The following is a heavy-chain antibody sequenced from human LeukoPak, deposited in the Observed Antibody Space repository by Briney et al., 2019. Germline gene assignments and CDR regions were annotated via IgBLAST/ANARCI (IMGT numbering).Heavy chain of an antibody. CDR2: VWYDGSKT. J-gene: IGHJ4*02. CDR1: GYTFSSHG. CDR3: ARLYSSGWMDY. V-gene: IGHV3-33*01. D-gene: IGHD6-25*01. Sequence: PGKSLRLSCAVSGYTFSSHGMYWVRQAPGKGLVWVALVWYDGSKTYYADSVKGRFTISRDNSKNMLYLQMNSLRAEDTAVYYCARLYSSGWMDYWGQGTLVTVSS.